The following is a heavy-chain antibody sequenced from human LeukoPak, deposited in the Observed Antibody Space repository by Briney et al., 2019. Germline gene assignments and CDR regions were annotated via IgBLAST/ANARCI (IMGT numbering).Heavy chain of an antibody. Sequence: ASVKVSCKASGYTFTDYYMHWVRQAPGQGLEWMGWINPNSGGTNYAQRFQGRVTITADKSTSTAYMELSSLRSEDTALYYCARDTDLYYYESSGYYEPPGYWGQGTLVTVSS. D-gene: IGHD3-22*01. J-gene: IGHJ4*02. CDR1: GYTFTDYY. V-gene: IGHV1-2*02. CDR3: ARDTDLYYYESSGYYEPPGY. CDR2: INPNSGGT.